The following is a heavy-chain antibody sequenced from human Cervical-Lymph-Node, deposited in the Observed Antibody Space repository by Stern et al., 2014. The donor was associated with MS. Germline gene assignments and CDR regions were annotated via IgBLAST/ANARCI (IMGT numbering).Heavy chain of an antibody. Sequence: EVQLVESGGGLVQPGGSLRLSCAASGFTFSSYDMHWVRQASGKGLEWVSAITTTGYAHSPGSVKGRFTISRENAKNSLYLQMNSLRAGDTAVYYCARDKRGYGGYFDLWGRGTLVTVSS. D-gene: IGHD3-3*01. CDR2: ITTTGYA. V-gene: IGHV3-13*01. J-gene: IGHJ2*01. CDR3: ARDKRGYGGYFDL. CDR1: GFTFSSYD.